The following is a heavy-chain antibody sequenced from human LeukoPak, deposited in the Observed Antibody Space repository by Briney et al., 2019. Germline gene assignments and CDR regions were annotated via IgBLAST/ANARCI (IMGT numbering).Heavy chain of an antibody. V-gene: IGHV1-69*16. Sequence: AAVKVSCTTSGGTFNTYTLNWVRQAPGQGLEWMGGIIPIHGTTNYAQKFQGRVTITADESTSTAYMELSSLRSEDTAVYYCTRDHALLGSLGAFDIWGQGTMVTVSS. CDR1: GGTFNTYT. D-gene: IGHD3-22*01. CDR3: TRDHALLGSLGAFDI. CDR2: IIPIHGTT. J-gene: IGHJ3*02.